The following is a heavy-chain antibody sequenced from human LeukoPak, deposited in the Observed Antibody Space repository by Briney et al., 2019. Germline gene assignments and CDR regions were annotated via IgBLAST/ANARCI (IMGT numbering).Heavy chain of an antibody. CDR3: ARAPVYYYDSSGYYY. D-gene: IGHD3-22*01. V-gene: IGHV3-11*01. CDR1: GFTFSDYY. J-gene: IGHJ4*02. CDR2: ISSSGSTM. Sequence: GGSLRLSCAASGFTFSDYYMSWIRQAPGKGLEWVSYISSSGSTMYYADSVKGRFTISRDNAKNSLYLQMNSLRAEDTAVYYCARAPVYYYDSSGYYYWGQGTLVTVSS.